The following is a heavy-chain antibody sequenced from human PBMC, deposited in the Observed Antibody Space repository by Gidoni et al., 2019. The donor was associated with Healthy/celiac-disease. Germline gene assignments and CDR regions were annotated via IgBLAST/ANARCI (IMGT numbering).Heavy chain of an antibody. CDR1: GGSFSGYY. V-gene: IGHV4-34*01. CDR2: INHSGSN. CDR3: ARAPHFCYGMDV. Sequence: VQLQQWRAGLLKPSETLSLTCAVYGGSFSGYYWSWIRQPPGKGLEWIGEINHSGSNNYNPSLKSRVTISVDTSKNQVSLKLSSVTAADTAVYYCARAPHFCYGMDVWGQGTTVTVSS. J-gene: IGHJ6*02. D-gene: IGHD3-3*02.